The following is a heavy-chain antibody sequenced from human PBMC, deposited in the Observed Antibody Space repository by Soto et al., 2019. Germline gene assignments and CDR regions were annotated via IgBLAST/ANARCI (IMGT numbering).Heavy chain of an antibody. CDR1: GGTFSSYT. J-gene: IGHJ2*01. Sequence: QVQLVQSGAEVKKPGSSVTVSCKASGGTFSSYTIRWVRQAPGQGLAWMGGIIPIFGTANYAQKFQGRVTITADESTSTAYMELSSLRSEDTAVYYCARGNHRWLQLWYFDLWGRGTLVTVSS. CDR2: IIPIFGTA. D-gene: IGHD5-12*01. CDR3: ARGNHRWLQLWYFDL. V-gene: IGHV1-69*12.